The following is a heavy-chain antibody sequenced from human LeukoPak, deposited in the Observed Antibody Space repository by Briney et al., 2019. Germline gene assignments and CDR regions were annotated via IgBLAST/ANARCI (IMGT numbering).Heavy chain of an antibody. Sequence: SETLSLTCSVSGGSISGYYWSWIRQPPGKGLEWIGYIYYTGTTNYDPSLKSRITISADTSKNQFSLKLSSVTAADTAMYYCARSRSRGYSGDFDYWGQGTLVTVSS. J-gene: IGHJ4*02. D-gene: IGHD5-12*01. CDR3: ARSRSRGYSGDFDY. V-gene: IGHV4-59*01. CDR1: GGSISGYY. CDR2: IYYTGTT.